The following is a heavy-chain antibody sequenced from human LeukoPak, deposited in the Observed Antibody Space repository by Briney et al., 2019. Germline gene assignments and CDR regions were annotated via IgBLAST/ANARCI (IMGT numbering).Heavy chain of an antibody. CDR2: ISAYNGNT. CDR3: ARDTDYYDFWSGQSIGKPGQQFDY. Sequence: GASVKVSCKASGYTFTSYGISWVRQAPGQGLEWMGWISAYNGNTNYAQKLQGRVTMTTDTSTSTAYMELRSLRSDDTAVYYCARDTDYYDFWSGQSIGKPGQQFDYWGQGTLVTVSS. CDR1: GYTFTSYG. D-gene: IGHD3-3*01. V-gene: IGHV1-18*01. J-gene: IGHJ4*02.